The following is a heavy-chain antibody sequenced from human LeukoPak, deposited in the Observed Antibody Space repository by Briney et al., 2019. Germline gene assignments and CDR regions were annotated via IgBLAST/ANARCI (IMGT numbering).Heavy chain of an antibody. Sequence: GGSLRLSCAASGFTVSNYYMTWVRQAPGKGLEWVSAISGSGGSTYYADSVKGRFTISRDNSKNTLYLQMNSLRAEDTAVYYCAKVLRVVVPHGMDVWGQGTTVTVSS. D-gene: IGHD2-15*01. CDR3: AKVLRVVVPHGMDV. J-gene: IGHJ6*02. CDR2: ISGSGGST. V-gene: IGHV3-23*01. CDR1: GFTVSNYY.